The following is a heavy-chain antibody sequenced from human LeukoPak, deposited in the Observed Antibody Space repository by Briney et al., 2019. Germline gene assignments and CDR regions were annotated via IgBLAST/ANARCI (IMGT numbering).Heavy chain of an antibody. V-gene: IGHV3-11*05. J-gene: IGHJ3*01. CDR2: MRRGSDVK. Sequence: PGGSLRLSCAGSGFTFSDYYMAWIRQALGKGLQRISYMRRGSDVKTYADSVKGRFTISRDNDKNSLYLQMNSLTAEDTAIYYCAREVGGSRAFDVWGQGTMVTVSS. CDR3: AREVGGSRAFDV. D-gene: IGHD6-13*01. CDR1: GFTFSDYY.